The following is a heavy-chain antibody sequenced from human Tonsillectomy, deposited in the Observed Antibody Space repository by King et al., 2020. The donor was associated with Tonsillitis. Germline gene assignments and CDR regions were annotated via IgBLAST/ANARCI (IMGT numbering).Heavy chain of an antibody. D-gene: IGHD3-9*01. J-gene: IGHJ3*02. CDR1: GYIFTGYY. V-gene: IGHV1-2*02. CDR2: INPDSGGT. Sequence: VQLVESGAEVKKPGASVKVSCKTSGYIFTGYYLHWVRQAPGQGPEWMGWINPDSGGTKFAQKFQGRVTMTRDTSISTAYMELSRLRSDDTAVYYCETYQNLLTAMTRTDSFDIWGQGTMVTVSS. CDR3: ETYQNLLTAMTRTDSFDI.